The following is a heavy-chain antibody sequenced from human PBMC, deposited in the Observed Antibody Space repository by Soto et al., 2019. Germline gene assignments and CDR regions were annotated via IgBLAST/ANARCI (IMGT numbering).Heavy chain of an antibody. J-gene: IGHJ6*02. D-gene: IGHD3-10*01. V-gene: IGHV4-34*01. Sequence: PSETLSLTCAVYGGSFSGYYWSWIRQPPGKGLEWIGEINHSGSTNYNPSLKSRVTISVDTSKNQFSLKLSSVTAADTAVYYCARTMVRGVISYYYYGMDVWGQGITVTVSS. CDR1: GGSFSGYY. CDR3: ARTMVRGVISYYYYGMDV. CDR2: INHSGST.